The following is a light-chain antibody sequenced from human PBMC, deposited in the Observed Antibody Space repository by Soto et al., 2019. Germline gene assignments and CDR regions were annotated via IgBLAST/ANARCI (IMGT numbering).Light chain of an antibody. CDR1: SSDVGGYNY. J-gene: IGLJ2*01. CDR3: SSYTSSSTVV. Sequence: QSALTQPASVSGSPGQSITISCTGTSSDVGGYNYVSWYQQHPVKAPKLMIYEVSNRPSGVSNRFSGSKSGNTASLTISGLQAEDEADYYCSSYTSSSTVVFGGRTKVTVL. V-gene: IGLV2-14*01. CDR2: EVS.